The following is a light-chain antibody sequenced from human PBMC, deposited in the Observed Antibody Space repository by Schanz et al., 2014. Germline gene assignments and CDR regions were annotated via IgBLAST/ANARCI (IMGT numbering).Light chain of an antibody. CDR3: LQDYDFPWT. CDR1: QGIKNE. Sequence: AIQITQSPSSLSASVGDRVTITCRASQGIKNELGWYQQKPGKAPRLLIFAASSLQAVIPTRFSGSGSGTDFTLTISNLQPEDFAVYYCLQDYDFPWTFGQGTKVEIK. V-gene: IGKV1-6*01. J-gene: IGKJ1*01. CDR2: AAS.